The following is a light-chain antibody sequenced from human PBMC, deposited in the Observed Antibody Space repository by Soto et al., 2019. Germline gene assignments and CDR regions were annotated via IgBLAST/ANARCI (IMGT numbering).Light chain of an antibody. J-gene: IGLJ1*01. CDR2: DVS. V-gene: IGLV2-18*02. Sequence: QSALTQPPSVSGSPGQSVTISCTGTGSDIGTYNRVSWYQQPPGTAPKLMIYDVSYRPSGVPDRFSGSKSGNTASLTISGLQAEDEADYYCSSYTSSSTDVFGTGTKVTVL. CDR3: SSYTSSSTDV. CDR1: GSDIGTYNR.